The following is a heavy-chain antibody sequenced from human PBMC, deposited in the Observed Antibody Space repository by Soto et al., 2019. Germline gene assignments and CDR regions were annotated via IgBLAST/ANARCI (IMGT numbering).Heavy chain of an antibody. CDR1: GYTFTSYD. D-gene: IGHD3-22*01. J-gene: IGHJ3*02. V-gene: IGHV1-8*01. CDR3: ARGRGYYDSSGYSDDAFDI. Sequence: ASVKVSCKASGYTFTSYDINWVRQATGQGLEWMGWMNPNSGNTGYAQKFQGRVTMTRNTSISTAYMELSSLRSEDTAVYYCARGRGYYDSSGYSDDAFDIWGQGTMVTVSS. CDR2: MNPNSGNT.